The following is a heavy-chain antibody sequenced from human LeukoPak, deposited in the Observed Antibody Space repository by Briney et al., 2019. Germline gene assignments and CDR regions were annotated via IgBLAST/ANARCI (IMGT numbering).Heavy chain of an antibody. J-gene: IGHJ3*02. D-gene: IGHD3-10*01. CDR2: IGDSGGST. CDR1: GFTFSSYA. Sequence: GGSLRLSCAASGFTFSSYAMSWVRQAPGKGLEWVSAIGDSGGSTYYADSVKGRFTISRDNFKNTLYLQMNSLRGEDTAVYYCAKDLGLRSFDIWGQGTMVTVSS. CDR3: AKDLGLRSFDI. V-gene: IGHV3-23*01.